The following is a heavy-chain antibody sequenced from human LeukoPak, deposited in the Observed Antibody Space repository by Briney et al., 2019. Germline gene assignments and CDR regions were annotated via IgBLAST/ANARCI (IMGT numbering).Heavy chain of an antibody. CDR3: VRDVEELVT. Sequence: TASETLSLTCTVSSGSISTSNYYWGWVRQPPGKALEWIGNIFYSGSTYYNPSLKSRVTISVDSSKNQFSLKLSSVTAADTAVYYCVRDVEELVTWGQGTLVTVSS. V-gene: IGHV4-39*07. CDR1: SGSISTSNYY. CDR2: IFYSGST. D-gene: IGHD1/OR15-1a*01. J-gene: IGHJ5*02.